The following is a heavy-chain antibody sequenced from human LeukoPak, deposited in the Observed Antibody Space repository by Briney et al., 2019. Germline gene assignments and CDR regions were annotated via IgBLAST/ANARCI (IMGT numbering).Heavy chain of an antibody. CDR1: GFRFSNNG. V-gene: IGHV3-30*19. Sequence: GGSLRLSCAASGFRFSNNGMHWVRQAPGKGLEWVTLILYDGSKKYYTDSVRGRFTISRDDSKNTLYLQTNSLRPEDTAIYYCARDGLTGRTDGTLDHWGQGTLVTVSS. J-gene: IGHJ4*02. CDR2: ILYDGSKK. D-gene: IGHD1-20*01. CDR3: ARDGLTGRTDGTLDH.